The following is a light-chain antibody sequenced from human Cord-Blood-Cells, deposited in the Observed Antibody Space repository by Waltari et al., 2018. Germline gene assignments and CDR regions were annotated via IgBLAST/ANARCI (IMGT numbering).Light chain of an antibody. CDR1: KSVSSSY. V-gene: IGKV3-20*01. Sequence: EMVLTQYQGTLSLSPGERATLSCMASKSVSSSYLAWYQQKPGQAPRLLIYGAPSRATGIPDRFSGSGSGTDLTLTISRLEPEDFAVYYCQQYGSSPFTFGPGTKVDIK. CDR3: QQYGSSPFT. CDR2: GAP. J-gene: IGKJ3*01.